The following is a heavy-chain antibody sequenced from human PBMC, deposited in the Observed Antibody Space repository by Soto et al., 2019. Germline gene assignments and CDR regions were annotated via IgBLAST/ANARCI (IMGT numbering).Heavy chain of an antibody. CDR2: IVPIFDTS. D-gene: IGHD1-26*01. CDR3: ARDLHSGAYSGADY. Sequence: QVQLVQSGAEVKKPGSSVKVSCKASGNTFSTYAISWVRQAPGQGLEWMGWIVPIFDTSTYAQKFQGRITITADKSSTTSYMELSSLTSEDTGFYYCARDLHSGAYSGADYWGQGTLVTVSS. CDR1: GNTFSTYA. J-gene: IGHJ4*02. V-gene: IGHV1-69*06.